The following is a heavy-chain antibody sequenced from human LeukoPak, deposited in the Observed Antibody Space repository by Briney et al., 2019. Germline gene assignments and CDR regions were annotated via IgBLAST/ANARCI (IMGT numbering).Heavy chain of an antibody. CDR2: IRYDGSNK. V-gene: IGHV3-30*02. Sequence: PRGSLRLSCAASGFTFSSYGMHWVRQAPGKGLEWVAFIRYDGSNKYYADSVKGRFTISRDNSKNTLYLQMNSLRAEDTAVYYCAKDGSGMKFDPWGQGTLVTVSS. CDR1: GFTFSSYG. CDR3: AKDGSGMKFDP. D-gene: IGHD1-26*01. J-gene: IGHJ5*02.